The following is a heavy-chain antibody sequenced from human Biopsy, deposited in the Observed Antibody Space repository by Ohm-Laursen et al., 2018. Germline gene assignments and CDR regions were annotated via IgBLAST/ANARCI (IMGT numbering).Heavy chain of an antibody. CDR2: LHDRGVT. D-gene: IGHD4-17*01. CDR3: ALAAAQTVTHFDY. V-gene: IGHV3-53*01. CDR1: GFTVNDHY. J-gene: IGHJ4*02. Sequence: SLRLSCAASGFTVNDHYMSWVRQAPGKGLEWVSSLHDRGVTYYTDSVKGRFTISRDNSKNTLYLQMNSLRADDTAVYYCALAAAQTVTHFDYWGQGTLVTVSS.